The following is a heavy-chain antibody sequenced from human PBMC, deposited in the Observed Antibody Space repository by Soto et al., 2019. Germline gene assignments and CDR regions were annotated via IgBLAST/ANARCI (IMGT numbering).Heavy chain of an antibody. Sequence: QVQLVQSGAEVKKPGSSVNVSCKASGGTFNTFAISGGRKPPGQGLEYLGGIVPILGPAFYAQRFQGRVTITADKSTNTAYLELTSLSSEDTAVYYCARAAKRYFDSWGQGTQVTVSS. J-gene: IGHJ4*02. CDR1: GGTFNTFA. V-gene: IGHV1-69*06. CDR2: IVPILGPA. CDR3: ARAAKRYFDS.